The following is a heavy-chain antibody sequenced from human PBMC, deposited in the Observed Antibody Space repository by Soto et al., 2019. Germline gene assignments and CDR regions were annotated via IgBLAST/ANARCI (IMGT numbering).Heavy chain of an antibody. CDR1: GGSISTSRSY. V-gene: IGHV4-39*01. CDR3: ARQPTTGDTDLWFDP. Sequence: QLQLLESGPGLVKASETLSLTCSVSGGSISTSRSYWAWIRQPPGKGLEWLANIFYSGSTFYNPSLASRVSVSVDTSKNEFSLKLRSVTAADTAVYYGARQPTTGDTDLWFDPWGHGTLVTVSS. CDR2: IFYSGST. J-gene: IGHJ5*02. D-gene: IGHD2-21*01.